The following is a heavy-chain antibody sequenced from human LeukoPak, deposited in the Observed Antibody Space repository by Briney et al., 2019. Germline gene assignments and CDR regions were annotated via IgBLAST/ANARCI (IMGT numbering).Heavy chain of an antibody. Sequence: GGSLRLSCAASGFTFSNAWMSWFRQAPGKGLEWVGFIRSKAYGGTTEYAASVKGRFTISRDDSKSIAYLQMNSLKTEDTAVYYCTRGFWQWLVPLFDYWGQGTLVTVSS. D-gene: IGHD6-19*01. CDR1: GFTFSNAW. CDR2: IRSKAYGGTT. J-gene: IGHJ4*02. V-gene: IGHV3-49*03. CDR3: TRGFWQWLVPLFDY.